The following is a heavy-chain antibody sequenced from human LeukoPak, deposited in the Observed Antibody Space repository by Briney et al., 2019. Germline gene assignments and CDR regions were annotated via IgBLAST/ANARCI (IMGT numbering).Heavy chain of an antibody. V-gene: IGHV3-23*01. CDR3: AKTHLIAVAVSYFDY. CDR2: VSGSGGST. Sequence: AGGSLRLSCAASGFTFSSYAMSWVRQAPGKGLEWVSAVSGSGGSTYYADSVKGRFTISRDNSKNTLYLQMNSLRAEDTAVYYCAKTHLIAVAVSYFDYWGQGTLVTVSS. J-gene: IGHJ4*02. CDR1: GFTFSSYA. D-gene: IGHD6-19*01.